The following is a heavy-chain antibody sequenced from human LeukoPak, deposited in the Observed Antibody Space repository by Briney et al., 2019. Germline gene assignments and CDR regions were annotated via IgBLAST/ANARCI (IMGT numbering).Heavy chain of an antibody. CDR1: GFTFSSYG. V-gene: IGHV3-66*01. J-gene: IGHJ4*02. CDR2: IYSGGST. Sequence: GGSLRLSCAASGFTFSSYGMSWVRQAPGKGLEWVSVIYSGGSTYYAYSVRGRFTISRDNSKNTLYLQMNSLRAEDTAVYYCARDGDYYDSSGYSDYWGQGTLVTVSS. CDR3: ARDGDYYDSSGYSDY. D-gene: IGHD3-22*01.